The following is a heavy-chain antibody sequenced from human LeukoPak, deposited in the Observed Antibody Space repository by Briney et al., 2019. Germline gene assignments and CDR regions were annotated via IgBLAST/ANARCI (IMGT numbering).Heavy chain of an antibody. V-gene: IGHV3-74*01. CDR3: ATVSEY. CDR1: GFTFNDFW. Sequence: GGSLRLSCAASGFTFNDFWMHWVRQVPGKGPVWVSGINNDGTATYYADSVKGRFTIFRDNAKNTAYLQMNGLRAEDTSVYFCATVSEYWGQGTLVTVSS. CDR2: INNDGTAT. J-gene: IGHJ4*02.